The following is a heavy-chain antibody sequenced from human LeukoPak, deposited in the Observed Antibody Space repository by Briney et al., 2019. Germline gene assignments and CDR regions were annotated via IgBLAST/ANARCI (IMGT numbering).Heavy chain of an antibody. V-gene: IGHV4-59*01. CDR1: GGSISRYY. J-gene: IGHJ6*02. CDR3: ARDKNYYGMDV. CDR2: IYYSGST. Sequence: SETLSLTCTVSGGSISRYYWSWIRQPPGKGLEWIGYIYYSGSTNYSPSLKSRVTISVDTSKNQFSLKLSSVTAADTAVYYCARDKNYYGMDVWGQGTTVTVSS.